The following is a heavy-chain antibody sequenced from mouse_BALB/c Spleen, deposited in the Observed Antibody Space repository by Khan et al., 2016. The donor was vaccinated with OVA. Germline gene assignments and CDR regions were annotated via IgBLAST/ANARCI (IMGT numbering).Heavy chain of an antibody. D-gene: IGHD1-1*01. CDR2: IYPGSGSI. J-gene: IGHJ3*01. CDR1: GYSFTDYI. V-gene: IGHV1-77*01. CDR3: ARRDYGSTYPGFVY. Sequence: QVQLKQSGPELVMPGASVKMSCKASGYSFTDYIISWVKQRTGQGLQWIGEIYPGSGSIYSNEKFKGRATLTADKSSNKADMQLSSPTTEDSAVYFCARRDYGSTYPGFVYCGQGTLVTVSA.